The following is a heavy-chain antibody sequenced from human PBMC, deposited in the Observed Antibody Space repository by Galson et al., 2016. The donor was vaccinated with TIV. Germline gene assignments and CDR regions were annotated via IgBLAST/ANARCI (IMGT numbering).Heavy chain of an antibody. J-gene: IGHJ2*01. D-gene: IGHD7-27*01. V-gene: IGHV1-2*06. CDR1: GYTFIDYY. CDR3: ARSRIKWGVGRDWYFAL. CDR2: INPKTGGT. Sequence: SVKVSCKASGYTFIDYYIHWVRQAPGQGLEWMGRINPKTGGTNYAQRFQGRVTMTRDTSINTAYMELSSLRSDDTAVYYCARSRIKWGVGRDWYFALWGRGTLVTVSS.